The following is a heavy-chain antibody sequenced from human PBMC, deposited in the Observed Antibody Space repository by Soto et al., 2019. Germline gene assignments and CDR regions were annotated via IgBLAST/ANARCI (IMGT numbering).Heavy chain of an antibody. CDR2: MLHSGNT. CDR3: ARQLIY. Sequence: ASETLSHPCAGSGDFVISNWWWGWVRQSPGKGVEWIADMLHSGNTNYSPSLESRVTLSVDESKNQFSLKMNSMTAADTAVYYCARQLIYWGQGTSVTVSS. J-gene: IGHJ4*02. CDR1: GDFVISNWW. V-gene: IGHV4-4*02. D-gene: IGHD6-13*01.